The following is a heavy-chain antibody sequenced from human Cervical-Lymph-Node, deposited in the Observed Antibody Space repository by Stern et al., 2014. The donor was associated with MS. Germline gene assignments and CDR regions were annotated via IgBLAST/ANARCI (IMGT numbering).Heavy chain of an antibody. CDR3: ARHQTDYKGRDYYYYGMDV. J-gene: IGHJ6*02. CDR1: GYSFTSHW. CDR2: IYPGDSDT. Sequence: EVQLVESGAEVKKPGESLKISCKGSGYSFTSHWIGWVRQMPGKGLEWMGMIYPGDSDTRYSPSFQGQVTTSADKSISTAYLQWSSLKASDTAIYYCARHQTDYKGRDYYYYGMDVWGQGTTVTVSS. V-gene: IGHV5-51*01. D-gene: IGHD4-11*01.